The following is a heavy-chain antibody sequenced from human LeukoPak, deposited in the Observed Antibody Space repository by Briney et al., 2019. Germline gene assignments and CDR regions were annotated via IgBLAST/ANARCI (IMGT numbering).Heavy chain of an antibody. CDR2: ISGSGGST. D-gene: IGHD3-16*02. Sequence: GGSLRLSCAASGFTFSSYAMSWVRQAPGKGLEWVSAISGSGGSTYYADSVKGWFTISRDNSKNTLYLQMNSLRAEDTAVYYCAKDDVWGSYRFWGQGTLVTVSS. CDR1: GFTFSSYA. CDR3: AKDDVWGSYRF. J-gene: IGHJ4*02. V-gene: IGHV3-23*01.